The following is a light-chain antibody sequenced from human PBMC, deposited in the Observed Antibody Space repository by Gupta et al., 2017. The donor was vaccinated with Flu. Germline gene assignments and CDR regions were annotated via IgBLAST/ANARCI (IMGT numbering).Light chain of an antibody. CDR3: QHYGNSYSVT. CDR2: DAS. CDR1: QSVSSNF. Sequence: DMVLTQSPDTLSLSPGEGASLSCGASQSVSSNFLAWYQHKPGLAPRLLIYDASKRAAGIPDRFSGSGSGTDFTLTISRLEPEDFAVYYCQHYGNSYSVTFGQGTKLEI. V-gene: IGKV3D-20*01. J-gene: IGKJ2*01.